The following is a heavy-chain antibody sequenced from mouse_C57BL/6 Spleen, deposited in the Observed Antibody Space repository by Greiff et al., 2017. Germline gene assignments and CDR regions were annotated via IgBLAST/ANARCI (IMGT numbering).Heavy chain of an antibody. CDR2: IDPSDSYT. V-gene: IGHV1-69*01. J-gene: IGHJ1*03. Sequence: QVQLQQPGAELVMPGASVKLSCKASGYTFTSYWMHWVKQRPGQGLEWIGEIDPSDSYTNYNQKFKGKSTLTVDKSSSTAYMQLSSLTSEDSAVYYCASSPIYYYGSSPSWYFDVWGTGTTVTVSS. CDR1: GYTFTSYW. CDR3: ASSPIYYYGSSPSWYFDV. D-gene: IGHD1-1*01.